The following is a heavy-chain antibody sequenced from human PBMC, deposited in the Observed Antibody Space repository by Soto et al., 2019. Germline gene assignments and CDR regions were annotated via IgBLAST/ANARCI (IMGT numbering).Heavy chain of an antibody. J-gene: IGHJ3*02. CDR2: INSDGSRT. V-gene: IGHV3-74*01. CDR3: TIFGVVVKSDGFDI. CDR1: GFTFSSYW. Sequence: EVQLVESGEGLVQPGGSLRLSCAASGFTFSSYWMHWVRQAPGKGLVWVSRINSDGSRTIYADSVKGRFTVSRDNAKNTLYLQMSSLRAEDTAVYYCTIFGVVVKSDGFDIWGQGTMVTVSS. D-gene: IGHD3-3*01.